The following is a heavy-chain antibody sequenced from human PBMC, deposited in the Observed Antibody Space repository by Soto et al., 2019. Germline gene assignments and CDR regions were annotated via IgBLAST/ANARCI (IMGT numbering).Heavy chain of an antibody. Sequence: EVQLVESGGGLVQPGRSLRLSCAASGFTFDDYAMHWVRQAPGKGLKWVSGISWNSGSIGYADSVKGRFTISRDNAKNSLYLQMNSLRAEDTALYYCAKEPLVVPAAMLSPGQGWFDPWGQGTLVTVSS. D-gene: IGHD2-2*01. CDR3: AKEPLVVPAAMLSPGQGWFDP. CDR2: ISWNSGSI. V-gene: IGHV3-9*01. CDR1: GFTFDDYA. J-gene: IGHJ5*02.